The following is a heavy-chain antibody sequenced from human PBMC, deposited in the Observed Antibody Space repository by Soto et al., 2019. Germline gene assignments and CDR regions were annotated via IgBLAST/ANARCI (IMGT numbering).Heavy chain of an antibody. V-gene: IGHV4-59*01. CDR3: ARRYGSAFDF. Sequence: SETLSLTCTVSGGSISSYYWSCIRQPPGKGLEWIGYIYYSGSTNYNPSLKSRVTISVDTSKNQFSLKLSSVTAADTAVYYCARRYGSAFDFWGQGAMVTV. CDR2: IYYSGST. J-gene: IGHJ3*01. D-gene: IGHD3-10*01. CDR1: GGSISSYY.